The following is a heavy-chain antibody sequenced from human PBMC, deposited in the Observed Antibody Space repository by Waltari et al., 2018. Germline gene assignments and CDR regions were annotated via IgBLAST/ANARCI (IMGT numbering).Heavy chain of an antibody. Sequence: QVQLVESGGGVVQPGGSLRLSCAASGFTFSSYGMHWVRQAPGKGLEWVAFIRYDGSNKYYADSVKGRFTISRDNSRNTLYLQMNSLRAEDTAVYYCAKDFFGLRLAGYYMDVWGKGTTVTVSS. CDR2: IRYDGSNK. V-gene: IGHV3-30*02. D-gene: IGHD3-16*01. J-gene: IGHJ6*03. CDR3: AKDFFGLRLAGYYMDV. CDR1: GFTFSSYG.